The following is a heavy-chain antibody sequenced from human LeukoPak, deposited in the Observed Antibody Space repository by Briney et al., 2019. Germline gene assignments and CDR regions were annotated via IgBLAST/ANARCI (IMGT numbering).Heavy chain of an antibody. J-gene: IGHJ6*03. CDR2: IYYSGYT. CDR1: GGSINSYY. CDR3: ARTTMVRGTYYMDV. Sequence: SETLSLTCTVSGGSINSYYWSWIRQPPGKGLEWIGYIYYSGYTNYNPSLKSRVTISVDTSKNQFSLKLSSVTAADTAVYYCARTTMVRGTYYMDVWGKGTTVTISS. D-gene: IGHD3-10*01. V-gene: IGHV4-59*01.